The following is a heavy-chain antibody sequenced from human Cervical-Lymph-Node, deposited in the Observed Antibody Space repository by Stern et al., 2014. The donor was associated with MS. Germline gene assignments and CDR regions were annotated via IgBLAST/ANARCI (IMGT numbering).Heavy chain of an antibody. V-gene: IGHV4-59*13. CDR3: ARAGPSDYIWGNFRHRAFYFDS. Sequence: QVQLQESGPGLVKPSETLSLMCSVSRVFIGNNYVSGIRQPPRKGLEWVWHLYYSGSTYYNPALESRLTISLDTSKNKLSMRLSSVPAADTAVYYCARAGPSDYIWGNFRHRAFYFDSWGQGALVTVSS. CDR2: LYYSGST. D-gene: IGHD3-16*02. CDR1: RVFIGNNY. J-gene: IGHJ4*02.